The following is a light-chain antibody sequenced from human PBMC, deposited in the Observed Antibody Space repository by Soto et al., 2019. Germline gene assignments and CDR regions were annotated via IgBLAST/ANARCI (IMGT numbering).Light chain of an antibody. CDR3: CSYRSSSSTYV. V-gene: IGLV1-40*01. CDR2: ANT. J-gene: IGLJ1*01. CDR1: SSNIGAGSN. Sequence: QSVLTQPPSVSGAPGQRITVSCTGSSSNIGAGSNVHWYQQLPGTAPKLVIYANTNRPPGVPDRFSGSKSGTSASLAITGLQADDEGDYFCCSYRSSSSTYVFGTGTKVTVL.